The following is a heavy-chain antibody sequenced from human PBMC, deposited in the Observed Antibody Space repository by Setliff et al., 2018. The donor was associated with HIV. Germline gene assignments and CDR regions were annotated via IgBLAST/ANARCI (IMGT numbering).Heavy chain of an antibody. V-gene: IGHV4-61*09. CDR2: IHPTGST. J-gene: IGHJ3*02. CDR3: ARAMSSSWYIDGFDI. D-gene: IGHD6-13*01. Sequence: SETLSLTCSVSGDSISSGSYYWSWIRLPAGKGLEWIGQIHPTGSTNYNPSLKSQVTISVDTSKNRLSLKLSSVTAADAAVYYCARAMSSSWYIDGFDIWGQGTVVTVSS. CDR1: GDSISSGSYY.